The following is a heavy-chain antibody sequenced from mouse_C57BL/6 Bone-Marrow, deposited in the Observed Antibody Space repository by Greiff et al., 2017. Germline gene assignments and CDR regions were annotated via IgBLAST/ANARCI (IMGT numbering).Heavy chain of an antibody. CDR1: GYTFTSYG. J-gene: IGHJ1*03. Sequence: QVQLQQSGAELARPGASVKLSCKASGYTFTSYGISWVKQSTGQGLEWIGEFYPRSGNTYYNEKFKGKATLTAEKSSSTAYMELRSLTSEDSAVYYYAGMRRRRSWYFDVWGTGTTVTVSS. CDR3: AGMRRRRSWYFDV. CDR2: FYPRSGNT. V-gene: IGHV1-81*01.